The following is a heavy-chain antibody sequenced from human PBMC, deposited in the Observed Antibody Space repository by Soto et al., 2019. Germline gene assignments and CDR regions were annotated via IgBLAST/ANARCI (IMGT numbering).Heavy chain of an antibody. CDR1: GFSLSTSGVG. CDR2: IYWDDDK. Sequence: QITLKESGPTLVKPTQTLTLTCTFSGFSLSTSGVGVGWIRQPPGKALEWLALIYWDDDKRYSPSLKIRLTNTKDTSKNQLVLTMTHMDPVDTATYYCAHRRYYYDSSGYSVKIVPGAFDIWGQGTLVTVSS. V-gene: IGHV2-5*02. J-gene: IGHJ3*02. CDR3: AHRRYYYDSSGYSVKIVPGAFDI. D-gene: IGHD3-22*01.